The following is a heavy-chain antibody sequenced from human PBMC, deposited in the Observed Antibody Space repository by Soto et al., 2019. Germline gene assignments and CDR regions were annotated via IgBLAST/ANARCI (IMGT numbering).Heavy chain of an antibody. J-gene: IGHJ5*02. CDR2: IYSGGST. Sequence: GGSPRLSCAASGFTVSSNYMSWVRQAPGKGLEWVSVIYSGGSTYYADSVKGRFTISRDNSKNTLYLQMNSLRAEDTAVYYCARDRALRFDPWGQGTLVTVSS. CDR1: GFTVSSNY. V-gene: IGHV3-66*01. CDR3: ARDRALRFDP.